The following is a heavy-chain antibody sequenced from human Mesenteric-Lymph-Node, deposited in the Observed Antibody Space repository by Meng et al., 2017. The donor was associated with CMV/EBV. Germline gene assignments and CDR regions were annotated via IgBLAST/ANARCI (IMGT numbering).Heavy chain of an antibody. CDR2: INHSGST. CDR3: ARSPGPFDY. Sequence: LSLTCAVSGGSFSGYYWSWIRQPPGKGLEWIGEINHSGSTNSNPSLKSRVTISVDTSKNQFSLKLSSVTAADTAVYYCARSPGPFDYWGQGTLVTVSS. V-gene: IGHV4-34*01. J-gene: IGHJ4*02. CDR1: GGSFSGYY.